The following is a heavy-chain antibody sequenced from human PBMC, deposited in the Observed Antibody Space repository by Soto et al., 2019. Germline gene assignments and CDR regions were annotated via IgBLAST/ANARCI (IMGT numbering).Heavy chain of an antibody. Sequence: SETLSLTCTVSGGSISSYYWSWIRQPPGKGLEWIGYIYYSGSTNYNPSLKSRVTISVDTSKNQFSLKLSSVTAADTAVYYCARDASYYDFWSGPTYNWFDPWGQGTLVTVSS. CDR2: IYYSGST. CDR3: ARDASYYDFWSGPTYNWFDP. CDR1: GGSISSYY. J-gene: IGHJ5*02. V-gene: IGHV4-59*01. D-gene: IGHD3-3*01.